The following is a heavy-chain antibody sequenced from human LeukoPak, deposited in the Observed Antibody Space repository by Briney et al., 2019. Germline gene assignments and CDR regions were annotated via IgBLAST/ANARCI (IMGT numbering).Heavy chain of an antibody. CDR3: ARTAARRFDY. D-gene: IGHD6-6*01. Sequence: ASVKVSCKASGYTFTSYDINWVRQAPGQGLEWMGIINPTGGSTTYAQKFQGRVTMTRDTSTSTVYMELSSLRSDDTAVYYCARTAARRFDYWGQGTLVTVSS. V-gene: IGHV1-46*01. CDR2: INPTGGST. J-gene: IGHJ4*02. CDR1: GYTFTSYD.